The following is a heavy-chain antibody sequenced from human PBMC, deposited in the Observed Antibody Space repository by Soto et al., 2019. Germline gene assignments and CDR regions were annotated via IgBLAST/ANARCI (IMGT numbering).Heavy chain of an antibody. CDR1: GYSITAGGYY. D-gene: IGHD5-12*01. Sequence: SETLSLTCFVSGYSITAGGYYWSWIRHHPGKGLEWIGSIYYSGSTYYNPSLKSRVTISVDTSKNQFSLKLSSVTDADTAVYYCARRSGYDFGWFDPWGQGTLVTVSS. CDR2: IYYSGST. J-gene: IGHJ5*02. CDR3: ARRSGYDFGWFDP. V-gene: IGHV4-39*01.